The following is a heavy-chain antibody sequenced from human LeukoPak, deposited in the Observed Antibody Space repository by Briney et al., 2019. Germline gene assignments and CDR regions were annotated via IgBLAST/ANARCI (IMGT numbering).Heavy chain of an antibody. CDR3: ARGGYSSGWYVY. J-gene: IGHJ4*02. V-gene: IGHV4-38-2*02. CDR2: IYHSGST. Sequence: SETLSLTCTVSGCSISSGYYWGWIRQSPGKGLEWIGSIYHSGSTYYNPSLKSRVTISVDTSKNQFSLKLSSVTAADTAVYYCARGGYSSGWYVYWGQGTLVTVSS. D-gene: IGHD6-19*01. CDR1: GCSISSGYY.